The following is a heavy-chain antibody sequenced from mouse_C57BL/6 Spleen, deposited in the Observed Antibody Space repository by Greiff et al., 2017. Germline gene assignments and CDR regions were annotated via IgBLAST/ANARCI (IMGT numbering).Heavy chain of an antibody. CDR1: GYAFSSSW. D-gene: IGHD2-3*01. J-gene: IGHJ1*03. CDR2: IYPGDGDT. CDR3: ASQIYDGYYGDWYFDV. V-gene: IGHV1-82*01. Sequence: QVQLQQSGPELVKPGASVKISCKASGYAFSSSWMNWVKQRPGKGLEWIGRIYPGDGDTNYNGKFKGKATLTADTSTSTASMQLSSLTSEDSAVYFCASQIYDGYYGDWYFDVWGTGTTVTVSS.